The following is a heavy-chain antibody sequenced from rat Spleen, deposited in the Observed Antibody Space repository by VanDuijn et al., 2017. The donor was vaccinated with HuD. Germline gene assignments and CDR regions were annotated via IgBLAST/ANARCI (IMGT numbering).Heavy chain of an antibody. V-gene: IGHV3-3*01. D-gene: IGHD1-7*01. CDR2: IDNAGST. J-gene: IGHJ2*01. Sequence: MGYIDNAGSTNYNPSLKSRISITRDTSKNQFFLQVNSVINEDTATYYCARRIGPYYGYPYYFDYWGQGVMVTVSS. CDR3: ARRIGPYYGYPYYFDY.